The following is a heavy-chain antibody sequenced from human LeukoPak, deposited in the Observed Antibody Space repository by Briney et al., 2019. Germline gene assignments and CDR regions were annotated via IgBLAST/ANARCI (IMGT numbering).Heavy chain of an antibody. CDR1: GFTFSSYG. J-gene: IGHJ4*02. V-gene: IGHV3-21*01. CDR2: ISSSSSYI. CDR3: ARVKGGYYFDY. Sequence: GGSLRLSCAASGFTFSSYGMSWVRQAPGKGLEWVSSISSSSSYIYYADSVKGRFTISRDNAKNSLYLQMNSLRAEDTAVYYCARVKGGYYFDYWGQGTLVTVSS. D-gene: IGHD1-26*01.